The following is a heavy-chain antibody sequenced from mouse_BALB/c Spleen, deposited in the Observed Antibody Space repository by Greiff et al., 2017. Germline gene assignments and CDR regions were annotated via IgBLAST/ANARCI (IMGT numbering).Heavy chain of an antibody. CDR1: GFTFSSFG. CDR3: ARKGYDYSWFAY. V-gene: IGHV5-17*02. J-gene: IGHJ3*01. Sequence: EVQLVESGGGLVQPGGSRKLSCAASGFTFSSFGMHWVRQAPEKGLEWVAYISSGSSTIYYADTVKGRFTISRDNPKNTLYLQMTSLRSEDTAMYYCARKGYDYSWFAYWGQGTLVTVSA. D-gene: IGHD2-4*01. CDR2: ISSGSSTI.